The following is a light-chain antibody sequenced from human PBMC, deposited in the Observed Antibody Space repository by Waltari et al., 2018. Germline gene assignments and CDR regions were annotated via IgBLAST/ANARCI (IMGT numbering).Light chain of an antibody. V-gene: IGLV4-69*01. Sequence: QLMLTQSPSASASLGASVKLTCTLSSGHSNYAIAWHQQQPEKGPRSLMKVNSDGSHIKGDGIPDRFSGSSSGAERYLTISSLQSEDEADYYCQTGGFGIWVFGGGTKLTVL. CDR2: VNSDGSH. J-gene: IGLJ3*02. CDR1: SGHSNYA. CDR3: QTGGFGIWV.